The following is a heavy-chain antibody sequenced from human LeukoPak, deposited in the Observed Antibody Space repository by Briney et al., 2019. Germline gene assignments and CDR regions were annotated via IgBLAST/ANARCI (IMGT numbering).Heavy chain of an antibody. CDR3: ARHSRGDLSDAFNI. CDR2: IYPDDSDT. J-gene: IGHJ3*02. Sequence: GESLKISCKGSGYSFTNYWIGWARQMPGKGLEWMGIIYPDDSDTRYSPSFQGQVTISADKSITTAYLQWGSLKASDTAMYYCARHSRGDLSDAFNIWGQGTKVTISS. V-gene: IGHV5-51*01. D-gene: IGHD3-16*01. CDR1: GYSFTNYW.